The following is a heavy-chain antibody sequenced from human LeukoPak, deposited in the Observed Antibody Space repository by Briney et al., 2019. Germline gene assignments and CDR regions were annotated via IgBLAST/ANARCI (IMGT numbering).Heavy chain of an antibody. D-gene: IGHD5-24*01. CDR3: AKDSSPGGYNFQASSSFDY. Sequence: GRSLRLSCAASGFSFADYAMHWVRPAPGKGLEWVSGISWIGGSIGYADSVKGRFTISRDNAKNSLYLQMNSLRAEDTALYYCAKDSSPGGYNFQASSSFDYWGQGTLVTVSS. CDR1: GFSFADYA. V-gene: IGHV3-9*01. CDR2: ISWIGGSI. J-gene: IGHJ4*02.